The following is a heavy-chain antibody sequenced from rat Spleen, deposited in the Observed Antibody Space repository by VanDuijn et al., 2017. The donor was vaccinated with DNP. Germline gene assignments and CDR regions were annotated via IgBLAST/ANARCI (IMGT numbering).Heavy chain of an antibody. V-gene: IGHV5-22*01. CDR1: GFTFSDYY. J-gene: IGHJ2*01. CDR2: IKYDGGST. Sequence: EVQLVESGGGLVQPGRSLKLSCAASGFTFSDYYMAWVRQAPTKGLEWVAYIKYDGGSTYYGDSVKGRFTISRDNAKSTLYLQMNSLRSEDMAPYYCATLGGSPPFDYWGQGVMVTVSS. D-gene: IGHD5-1*01. CDR3: ATLGGSPPFDY.